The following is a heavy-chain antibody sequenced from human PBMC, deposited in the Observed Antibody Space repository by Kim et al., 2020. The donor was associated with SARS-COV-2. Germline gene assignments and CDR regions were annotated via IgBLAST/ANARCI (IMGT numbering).Heavy chain of an antibody. D-gene: IGHD3-22*01. Sequence: GGSLRLSCTASGFTFGDYAMSWVRQAPGKGLEWVGFIRSKAYGGTTEYAASVKGRFTISRDDSKSIAYLQMNSLKTEDTAVYYCTRDFGVYYDSSGYRANWGQGTLVTVSS. V-gene: IGHV3-49*04. J-gene: IGHJ4*02. CDR2: IRSKAYGGTT. CDR3: TRDFGVYYDSSGYRAN. CDR1: GFTFGDYA.